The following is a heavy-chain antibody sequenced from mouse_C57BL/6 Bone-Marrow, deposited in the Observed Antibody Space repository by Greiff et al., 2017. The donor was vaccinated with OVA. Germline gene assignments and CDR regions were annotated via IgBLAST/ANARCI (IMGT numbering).Heavy chain of an antibody. V-gene: IGHV5-4*03. CDR2: ISDGGSYT. CDR3: ASRWLLDY. Sequence: EVQVVESGGGLVKPGGSLKLSCAASGFTFSSYAMSWVRQTPEKRLEWVATISDGGSYTYYPDNVKGRFTISRDNAKNNLYLQMSHLKSEDTAMYYCASRWLLDYWGQGTTLTVSS. CDR1: GFTFSSYA. D-gene: IGHD2-2*01. J-gene: IGHJ2*01.